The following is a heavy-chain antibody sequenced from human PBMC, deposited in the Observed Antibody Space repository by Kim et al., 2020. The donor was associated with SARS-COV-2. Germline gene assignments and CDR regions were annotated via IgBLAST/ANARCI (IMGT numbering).Heavy chain of an antibody. J-gene: IGHJ5*02. D-gene: IGHD2-15*01. CDR3: ARGRKGYCSGGSCYGLCNWFDP. V-gene: IGHV4-34*01. CDR1: GGSLSGYY. Sequence: SETLSLTCAVYGGSLSGYYWRWIRQPPGKGLEWIGEINHSGSTNYNPPLKSRVTISVDTSKNQFSLKLSSVTAADTAVYYCARGRKGYCSGGSCYGLCNWFDPWGQWALVTVSS. CDR2: INHSGST.